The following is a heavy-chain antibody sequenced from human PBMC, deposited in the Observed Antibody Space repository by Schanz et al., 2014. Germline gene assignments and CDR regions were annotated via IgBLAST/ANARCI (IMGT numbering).Heavy chain of an antibody. CDR2: INVYNGDT. Sequence: QVQLVQSGAEVKKPGASVKVSCKASGYTFPSYGISWVRQAPGQGLEWMGWINVYNGDTKFAKTFQDRVTLTTDTSTSTAYMELRSLTSDDSAVYYCARDRDQWDGNYLDYWGQGTLVTVSS. J-gene: IGHJ4*02. CDR3: ARDRDQWDGNYLDY. V-gene: IGHV1-18*04. D-gene: IGHD1-26*01. CDR1: GYTFPSYG.